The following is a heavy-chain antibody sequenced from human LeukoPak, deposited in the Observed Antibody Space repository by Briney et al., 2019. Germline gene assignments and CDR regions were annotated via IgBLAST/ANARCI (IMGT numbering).Heavy chain of an antibody. J-gene: IGHJ6*02. V-gene: IGHV1-18*01. CDR2: ISAYNGNT. CDR3: ARDSAVRGPKQQLVTRYYYYYYGMDV. D-gene: IGHD6-13*01. CDR1: GYTFTSYG. Sequence: ASVTVSFKGAGYTFTSYGISWVRQAPGQGLEWMGWISAYNGNTNYEQKLQGRVTITTDTSTSTAYMELRSLRSDDTAVYYCARDSAVRGPKQQLVTRYYYYYYGMDVWGQGTTVTVSS.